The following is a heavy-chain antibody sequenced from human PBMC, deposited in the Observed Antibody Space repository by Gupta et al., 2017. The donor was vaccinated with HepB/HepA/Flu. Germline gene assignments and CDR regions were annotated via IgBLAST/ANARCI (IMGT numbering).Heavy chain of an antibody. CDR3: ARSLFFGSLMGSSSMEFDAFDI. J-gene: IGHJ3*02. CDR1: GYTFTGYY. Sequence: QVQLVQSGAEVKKPGASVKVSCKASGYTFTGYYMHWVRQAPGQGLEWMGWINPNSGGTNYAQKFQGWVTMTRDTSISTAYMELSRLRSDDTAVYYCARSLFFGSLMGSSSMEFDAFDIWGQGTMVTVSS. V-gene: IGHV1-2*04. CDR2: INPNSGGT. D-gene: IGHD6-6*01.